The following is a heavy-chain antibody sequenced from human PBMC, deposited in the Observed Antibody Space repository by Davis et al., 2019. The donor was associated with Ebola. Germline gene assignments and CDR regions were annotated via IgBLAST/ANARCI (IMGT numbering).Heavy chain of an antibody. CDR2: IWYDGSNS. D-gene: IGHD1-26*01. CDR1: RLTFSNSD. Sequence: PGGSLRLSCAASRLTFSNSDMHWVRQAPGKGLEWVAVIWYDGSNSYYADSVKGRFTISRDNSKNTLYLHMNSLRAEDTALYYCARAVGPIYFDYWGQGTLVTVSS. J-gene: IGHJ4*02. CDR3: ARAVGPIYFDY. V-gene: IGHV3-33*01.